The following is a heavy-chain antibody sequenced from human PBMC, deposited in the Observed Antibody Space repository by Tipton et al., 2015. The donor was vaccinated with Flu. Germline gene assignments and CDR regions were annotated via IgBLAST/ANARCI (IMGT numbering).Heavy chain of an antibody. CDR2: ISSSSSYI. D-gene: IGHD3-3*01. J-gene: IGHJ4*02. CDR1: GFTFSSYS. Sequence: SLRLSCAASGFTFSSYSMNWVRQAPGKGLEWVSSISSSSSYIYYADSVKGRFTISRDNAKNSLYLQMNSLRAEDTAVYYCAREPYDFWSGYDYWGQGTLVTVSS. CDR3: AREPYDFWSGYDY. V-gene: IGHV3-21*01.